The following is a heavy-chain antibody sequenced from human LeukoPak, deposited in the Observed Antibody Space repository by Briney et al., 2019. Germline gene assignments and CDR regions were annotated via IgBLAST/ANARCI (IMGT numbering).Heavy chain of an antibody. D-gene: IGHD3-22*01. Sequence: GASVKVSCKASGYTFTGYYMHWVRQAPGQGLEWMGWINPNSGGTNYAQKFQGRVTITRNTSISTAYMELSSLRSEDTAVYYCARDYYDSSGGLYYMDVWGKGTTVTVSS. V-gene: IGHV1-2*02. CDR1: GYTFTGYY. CDR2: INPNSGGT. CDR3: ARDYYDSSGGLYYMDV. J-gene: IGHJ6*03.